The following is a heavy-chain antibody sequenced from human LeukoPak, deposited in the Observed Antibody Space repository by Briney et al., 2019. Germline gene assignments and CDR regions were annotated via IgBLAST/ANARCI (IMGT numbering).Heavy chain of an antibody. CDR1: GYTFTNYG. CDR2: INTNTGNP. Sequence: EASVTVSCKASGYTFTNYGMNWVRQAPGQGLEWMGWINTNTGNPTYAQGFTGRLVFSLDTSVSTAYLQISSLRAEDTALYYCARDKYQLPYEIDYWGQGTLVTVSS. CDR3: ARDKYQLPYEIDY. D-gene: IGHD2-2*01. J-gene: IGHJ4*02. V-gene: IGHV7-4-1*02.